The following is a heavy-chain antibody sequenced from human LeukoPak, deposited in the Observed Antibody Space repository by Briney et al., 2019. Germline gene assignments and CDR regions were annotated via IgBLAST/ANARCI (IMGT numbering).Heavy chain of an antibody. Sequence: PGGSLRLSCAASGFTFSSYARSWVRQAPGKGLEWVSAIHGSGGSTYYADSVKARFTISRDNTKNTLYLQRNSLRAEDRAVYYCAKPRMRTCYYYVVYYWGQGTLVTVSS. D-gene: IGHD3-22*01. CDR3: AKPRMRTCYYYVVYY. J-gene: IGHJ4*02. CDR2: IHGSGGST. V-gene: IGHV3-23*01. CDR1: GFTFSSYA.